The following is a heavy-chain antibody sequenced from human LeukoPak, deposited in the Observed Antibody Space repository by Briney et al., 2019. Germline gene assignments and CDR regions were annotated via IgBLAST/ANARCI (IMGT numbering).Heavy chain of an antibody. CDR2: IYYSGST. J-gene: IGHJ4*02. CDR3: ARGEYDFFDY. V-gene: IGHV4-59*12. CDR1: GGSISSYS. Sequence: SETLSLTCTVSGGSISSYSWSWIRQPPGKGLEWIGYIYYSGSTYYNPSLKSRVTISVDTSKNQFSLKLSSVTAADTAVYYCARGEYDFFDYWGQRTLVTVSS. D-gene: IGHD3-3*01.